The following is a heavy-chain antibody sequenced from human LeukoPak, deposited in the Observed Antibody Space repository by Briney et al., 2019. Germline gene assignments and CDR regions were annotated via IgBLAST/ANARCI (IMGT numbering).Heavy chain of an antibody. D-gene: IGHD4-23*01. J-gene: IGHJ6*03. CDR3: AKDDYGGNSDYYYYYYMDV. V-gene: IGHV3-30*02. CDR2: IRYDGSNK. CDR1: GFTFSSYG. Sequence: GGSLRHTCAASGFTFSSYGMHWVRQAPGKGLEWVAFIRYDGSNKYYADSVKGRFTISRDNSKNTLYLQMNSLRAEDTAVYYCAKDDYGGNSDYYYYYYMDVWGKGTTVTISS.